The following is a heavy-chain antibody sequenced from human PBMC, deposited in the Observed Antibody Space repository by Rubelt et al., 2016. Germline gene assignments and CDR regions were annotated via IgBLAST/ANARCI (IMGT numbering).Heavy chain of an antibody. D-gene: IGHD6-13*01. J-gene: IGHJ4*02. V-gene: IGHV1-18*01. Sequence: QVQLVQSGAEVKKPGSSVKVSCKASGYTFTSYGISWVRQAPGQGLEWMGWIRAYNGNTNDAQKLQGRVTMTTDTSTSTAYMELRSLRSDDTAVYYCARVISGVEYSSSWHFDYWGQGTLVTVSS. CDR3: ARVISGVEYSSSWHFDY. CDR2: IRAYNGNT. CDR1: GYTFTSYG.